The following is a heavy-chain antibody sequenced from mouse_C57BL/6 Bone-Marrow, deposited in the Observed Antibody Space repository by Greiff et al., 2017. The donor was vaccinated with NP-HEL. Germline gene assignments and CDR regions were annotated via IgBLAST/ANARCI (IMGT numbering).Heavy chain of an antibody. CDR3: ARRGDWVDY. Sequence: DVKLQESGPGLVKPSQSLSLTCSVTGYSITSGYYWNWIRQFPGNKLEWMGYISYDGSNNYNPSLKNRISITRDTSKNQFFLKLNSVTTEDTATYYCARRGDWVDYWGQGTTLTVSS. D-gene: IGHD4-1*01. CDR2: ISYDGSN. CDR1: GYSITSGYY. J-gene: IGHJ2*01. V-gene: IGHV3-6*01.